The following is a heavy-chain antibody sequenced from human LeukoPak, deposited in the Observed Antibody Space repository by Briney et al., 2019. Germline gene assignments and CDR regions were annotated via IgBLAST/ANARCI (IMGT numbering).Heavy chain of an antibody. V-gene: IGHV3-30-3*01. CDR1: GFTFSSYA. CDR2: ISYDGSNK. D-gene: IGHD3-22*01. J-gene: IGHJ3*02. Sequence: GRSLRLSCAASGFTFSSYAMHWVRQAPGKGLEWVAVISYDGSNKYYADSVKGRFTISRDNSKNTLYLQMNSLRAEDTAVYYCARGAHMIVERDAFDIWGQGTMVTVSS. CDR3: ARGAHMIVERDAFDI.